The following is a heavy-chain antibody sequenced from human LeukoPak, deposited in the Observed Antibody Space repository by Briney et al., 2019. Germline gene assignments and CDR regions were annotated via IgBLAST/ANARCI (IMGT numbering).Heavy chain of an antibody. CDR2: ISGSGDST. J-gene: IGHJ4*02. Sequence: PGGSLRLSCEASGFTFSSYAMSWVRQAPGKGLEWVSVISGSGDSTYYADSVEGRCTSSRDNSKDALYLQMNSLRAEDTAVYYCARVGYSGYDYDYWGRGTLVTISS. CDR1: GFTFSSYA. CDR3: ARVGYSGYDYDY. D-gene: IGHD5-12*01. V-gene: IGHV3-23*01.